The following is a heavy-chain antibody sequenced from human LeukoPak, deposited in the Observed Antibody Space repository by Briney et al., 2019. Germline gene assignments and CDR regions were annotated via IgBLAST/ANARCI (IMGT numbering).Heavy chain of an antibody. CDR2: IYYSGST. J-gene: IGHJ6*03. D-gene: IGHD4-17*01. V-gene: IGHV4-39*07. CDR1: GGSISSSSYY. Sequence: PSETLSLTCTVSGGSISSSSYYWGWIRQPPGKGLEWIGSIYYSGSTYYNPSLKSRVTISVDTSKNQFSLKLSSVTAADTAVYYCARGLGSLYGDYYYYMDVWGKGTTVTVSS. CDR3: ARGLGSLYGDYYYYMDV.